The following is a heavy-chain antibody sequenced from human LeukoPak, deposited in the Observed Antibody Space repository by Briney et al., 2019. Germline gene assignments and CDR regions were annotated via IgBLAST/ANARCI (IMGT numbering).Heavy chain of an antibody. J-gene: IGHJ3*02. CDR3: AIARETYYYDSSGYNAFDI. D-gene: IGHD3-22*01. CDR2: IIPMFATA. CDR1: RGTFISYA. V-gene: IGHV1-69*13. Sequence: SVKVSCKASRGTFISYAISWVRQAPGQGIEWMGGIIPMFATANYAQKFQGRVTITADESTSTAYMELSSLRSEDTAVYYCAIARETYYYDSSGYNAFDIWGQGTMVTVSS.